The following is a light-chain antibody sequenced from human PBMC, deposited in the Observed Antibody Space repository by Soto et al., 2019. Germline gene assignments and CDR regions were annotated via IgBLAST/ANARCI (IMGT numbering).Light chain of an antibody. V-gene: IGLV2-14*01. CDR3: FSHRGGDSHV. Sequence: QSVLTQPASVSGSPGQSITISCTGTSSDVGGYNHVSWYQQYPGKAPKLMIYGVTNRPSGVSNRFSGSKTGNTASLTISGLQAEDEADYYCFSHRGGDSHVFGTGTKVTVL. J-gene: IGLJ1*01. CDR2: GVT. CDR1: SSDVGGYNH.